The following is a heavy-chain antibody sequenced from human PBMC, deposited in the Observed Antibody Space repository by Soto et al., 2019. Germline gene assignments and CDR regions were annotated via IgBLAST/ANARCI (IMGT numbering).Heavy chain of an antibody. V-gene: IGHV3-33*01. J-gene: IGHJ4*02. Sequence: QVQLVESGGGVVQPGRSLRLSCAASGFSFSDYGMHWVRQAPGKGLEWVALIWYDGSKKYYEDSVKGRFSISRDNSKNTLYLQMNSLGVEDTAVYYCAGESARWLQSAPDYWGQGTLVTVSS. CDR2: IWYDGSKK. CDR1: GFSFSDYG. D-gene: IGHD6-19*01. CDR3: AGESARWLQSAPDY.